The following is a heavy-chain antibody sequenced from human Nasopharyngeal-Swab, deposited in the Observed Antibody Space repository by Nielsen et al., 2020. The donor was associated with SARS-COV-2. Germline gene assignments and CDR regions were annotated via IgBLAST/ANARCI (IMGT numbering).Heavy chain of an antibody. CDR1: GFTFRSYA. V-gene: IGHV3-23*01. CDR3: AKDRDSGDDSDDYYHYYGMDV. J-gene: IGHJ6*02. D-gene: IGHD5-12*01. CDR2: ISGSDRTT. Sequence: GESLKISCAVSGFTFRSYAISWVRQAPGKGLEWVSVISGSDRTTYYADSVKGRFTISRDNSKNTVNLQMNSLRVEDTAIYYCAKDRDSGDDSDDYYHYYGMDVWGQGTTVTVFS.